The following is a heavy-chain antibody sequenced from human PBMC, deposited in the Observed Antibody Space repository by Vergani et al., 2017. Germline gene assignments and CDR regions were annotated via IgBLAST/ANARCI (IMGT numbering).Heavy chain of an antibody. CDR2: ISSSSSYI. CDR1: GFTFSDYY. CDR3: AREYYDFWSGYYYYYMDV. J-gene: IGHJ6*03. V-gene: IGHV3-11*06. Sequence: QVQLVESGGGLVKPGGSLRLSCAASGFTFSDYYMTWIRQAPGKGLEWVSSISSSSSYIYYADSVKGRFTISRDNAKNSLYLQMNSLRAEDTAVYYCAREYYDFWSGYYYYYMDVWGKGTTVTVSS. D-gene: IGHD3-3*01.